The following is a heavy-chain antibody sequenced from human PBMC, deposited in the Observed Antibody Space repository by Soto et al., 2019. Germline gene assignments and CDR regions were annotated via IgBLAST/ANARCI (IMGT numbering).Heavy chain of an antibody. V-gene: IGHV4-59*08. CDR2: IYYSGST. J-gene: IGHJ4*02. D-gene: IGHD6-6*01. CDR3: ARYSSSPHYFDY. Sequence: SGTMALTCTVSGESICSYYVNWIRQTPGKGLEWIGYIYYSGSTNYNPSLKSRVTISVDTSKNQFSLKLSSVTAADTAVYYCARYSSSPHYFDYWGQGTLVTVSS. CDR1: GESICSYY.